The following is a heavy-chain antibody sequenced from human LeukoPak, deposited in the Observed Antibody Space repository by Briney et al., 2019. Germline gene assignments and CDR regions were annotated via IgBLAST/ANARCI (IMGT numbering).Heavy chain of an antibody. D-gene: IGHD4-17*01. J-gene: IGHJ4*02. V-gene: IGHV3-23*01. CDR3: AKDIDYGDYVVS. CDR1: GFTFSNYG. Sequence: GGSLRLSCAASGFTFSNYGMNWVRQAPGKGLEWVSGITGSGGNTYYADSVKGRFTISRDNSKNTMYLQMNSLRAEDTAVYYCAKDIDYGDYVVSWGQGTLVTVSS. CDR2: ITGSGGNT.